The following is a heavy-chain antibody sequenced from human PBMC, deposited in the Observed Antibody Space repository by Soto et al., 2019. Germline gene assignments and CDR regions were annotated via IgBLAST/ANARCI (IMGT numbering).Heavy chain of an antibody. Sequence: SETLSLTCNVSGGSIRSCYWSWIRQPAGKALEWIGRIYTSGTTNYNPSLKGRATILVDTSKNQFSLKLSSVTAADTAVYYCAREGASGFGMDVWGQGTTVTVSS. CDR3: AREGASGFGMDV. D-gene: IGHD1-26*01. CDR1: GGSIRSCY. J-gene: IGHJ6*02. V-gene: IGHV4-4*07. CDR2: IYTSGTT.